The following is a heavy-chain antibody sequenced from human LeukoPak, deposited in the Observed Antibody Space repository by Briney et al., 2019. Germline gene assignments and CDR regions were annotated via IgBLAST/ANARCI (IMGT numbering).Heavy chain of an antibody. CDR2: ISTSGSTV. J-gene: IGHJ4*02. CDR3: VKHFDY. CDR1: GFTFSSYE. V-gene: IGHV3-48*03. Sequence: GGSLRLSCAASGFTFSSYEMNWVRQAPGKGLEWVSYISTSGSTVYYAYADSVKGRFTISRDNARNSLYLQMNSLRAEDTAVYHCVKHFDYWGQGTLVTVSS.